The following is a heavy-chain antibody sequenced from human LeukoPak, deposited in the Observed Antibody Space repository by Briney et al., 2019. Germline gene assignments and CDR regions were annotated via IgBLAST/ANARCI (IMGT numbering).Heavy chain of an antibody. CDR2: IVSSGSVK. V-gene: IGHV3-11*04. D-gene: IGHD3-10*01. J-gene: IGHJ4*02. CDR3: ARDGSGSYSASFDY. CDR1: EFTFSDYY. Sequence: GGSLRLSCTVSEFTFSDYYMSWIRQAPGEGLEWVSYIVSSGSVKYYADSVKGRFTISRDNAKNSLYLQMNSLRAEDTAVYYCARDGSGSYSASFDYWGQGTLVTVSS.